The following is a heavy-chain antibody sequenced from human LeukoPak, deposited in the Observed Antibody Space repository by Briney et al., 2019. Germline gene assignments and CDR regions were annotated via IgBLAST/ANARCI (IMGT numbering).Heavy chain of an antibody. V-gene: IGHV4-39*07. CDR1: GGSISSSSYY. CDR2: IHYSGST. CDR3: ATEKGGNTLVILG. J-gene: IGHJ4*02. Sequence: PSETLSLTCTVSGGSISSSSYYWGWIRQPPGKELEWIGSIHYSGSTYYNPSLKSRVTISVDTSKNQFSLKLSSVTAADTAVYYCATEKGGNTLVILGWGQGTLVTVSS. D-gene: IGHD4-23*01.